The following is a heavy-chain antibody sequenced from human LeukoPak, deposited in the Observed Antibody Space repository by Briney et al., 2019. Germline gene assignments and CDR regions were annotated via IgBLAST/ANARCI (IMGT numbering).Heavy chain of an antibody. D-gene: IGHD6-6*01. CDR1: GFTFSNYA. J-gene: IGHJ5*02. V-gene: IGHV3-21*01. Sequence: GGSLRLSCAASGFTFSNYAMNWVRQAPGKGLEWVSVISGSGGKTYYADSVKGRFTISRDNAKNSLYLQMNSLRAEDTAVYYCAREPSQYSSSSFWFDPWGQGTLVTVSS. CDR3: AREPSQYSSSSFWFDP. CDR2: ISGSGGKT.